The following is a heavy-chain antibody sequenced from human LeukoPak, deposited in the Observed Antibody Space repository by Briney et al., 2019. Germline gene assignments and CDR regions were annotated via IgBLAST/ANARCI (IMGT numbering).Heavy chain of an antibody. CDR3: AKARYYYGSGRSYYFDY. V-gene: IGHV3-30*18. CDR2: ISYDGSNK. CDR1: GFTFSSYG. D-gene: IGHD3-10*01. Sequence: GGSLRLSCAASGFTFSSYGMHWVRQAPSKGLEWVAVISYDGSNKYYADSVKGRFTISRDNSKNTLYLQMNSLRAEDTAVYYCAKARYYYGSGRSYYFDYWGQGTLVTVSS. J-gene: IGHJ4*02.